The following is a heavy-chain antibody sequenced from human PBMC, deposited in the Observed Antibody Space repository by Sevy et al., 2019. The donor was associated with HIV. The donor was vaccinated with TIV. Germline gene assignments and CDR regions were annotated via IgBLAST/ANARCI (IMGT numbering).Heavy chain of an antibody. CDR1: GFTFSSYG. V-gene: IGHV3-30*18. D-gene: IGHD6-13*01. CDR3: AKDYQGSSWLNYYYGMDV. Sequence: GGSLRLSCAASGFTFSSYGMHWVRQAPGKGLEWVAVISYDGSNKYYAYSVKGRFTISRDNSKNTLYLQMNSLRAEDTAVYYCAKDYQGSSWLNYYYGMDVWGQGTTVTVSS. J-gene: IGHJ6*02. CDR2: ISYDGSNK.